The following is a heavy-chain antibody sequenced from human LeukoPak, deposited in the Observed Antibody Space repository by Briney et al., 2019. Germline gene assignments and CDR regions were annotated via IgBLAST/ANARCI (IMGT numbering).Heavy chain of an antibody. D-gene: IGHD2-2*01. CDR3: ARGLVVPAAMGEFDY. CDR2: IIPILGIA. V-gene: IGHV1-69*04. CDR1: GGTFSSYA. J-gene: IGHJ4*02. Sequence: SVKVSCKASGGTFSSYAISWVRQAPGQGLEWMGRIIPILGIANYAQKFQGRITMTRDTSTNTAYMELRSLKSDDTAVYYCARGLVVPAAMGEFDYWGQGTLIAASS.